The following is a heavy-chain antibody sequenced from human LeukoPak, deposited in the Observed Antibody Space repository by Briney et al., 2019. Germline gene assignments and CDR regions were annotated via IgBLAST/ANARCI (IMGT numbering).Heavy chain of an antibody. Sequence: GGSLRLSCAASGFTFSSYWMSWVRQAPGKGLEWVANIKQDGSEKYYVDSVKGRFTISRDNAKISLYLQMNSLRAEDTAVYYCARNGGLNWFDPWGQGTLVTVSS. CDR1: GFTFSSYW. D-gene: IGHD2-8*01. J-gene: IGHJ5*02. V-gene: IGHV3-7*01. CDR3: ARNGGLNWFDP. CDR2: IKQDGSEK.